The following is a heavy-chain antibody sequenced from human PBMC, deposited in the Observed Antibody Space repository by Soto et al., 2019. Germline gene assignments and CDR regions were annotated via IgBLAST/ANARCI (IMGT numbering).Heavy chain of an antibody. Sequence: GGSLRLSCAASGFTFSSYAMHWVRQAPGKGLEWVAVISYDGSNKYYADSVKGRFTISRDNSKNTLYLQMNSLRAEDTAVYYCARERENWFDPWGQGTLVTVS. CDR2: ISYDGSNK. J-gene: IGHJ5*02. CDR1: GFTFSSYA. CDR3: ARERENWFDP. V-gene: IGHV3-30-3*01.